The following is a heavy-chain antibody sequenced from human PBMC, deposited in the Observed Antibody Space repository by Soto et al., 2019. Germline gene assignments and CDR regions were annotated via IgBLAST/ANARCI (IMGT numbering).Heavy chain of an antibody. Sequence: GGSLRLSCAASGFTFSNYGMHWVRQVPVKGLEWVAFIWYDGSNKYYVDSVEGRFTISRDNSKNTLYLQMDSLRAEDTAMYYCARELCNRGSCPFDYCGEGTQVTVSS. D-gene: IGHD2-15*01. CDR3: ARELCNRGSCPFDY. V-gene: IGHV3-33*01. CDR1: GFTFSNYG. J-gene: IGHJ4*02. CDR2: IWYDGSNK.